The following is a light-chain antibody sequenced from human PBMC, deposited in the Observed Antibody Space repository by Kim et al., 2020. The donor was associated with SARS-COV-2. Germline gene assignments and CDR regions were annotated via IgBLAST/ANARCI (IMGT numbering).Light chain of an antibody. Sequence: SYELTQPPSVSVAPGKTARITCGGNRIGSKSVHRYQQKPGQAPVLVIYFVGDRPSGIPERFSGSNSGNTAALTISRVEAGDEADYYCQVWDSSSDHYVFG. V-gene: IGLV3-21*04. CDR1: RIGSKS. CDR3: QVWDSSSDHYV. CDR2: FVG. J-gene: IGLJ1*01.